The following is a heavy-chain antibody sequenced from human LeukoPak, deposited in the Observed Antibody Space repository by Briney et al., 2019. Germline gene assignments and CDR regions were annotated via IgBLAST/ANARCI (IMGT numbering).Heavy chain of an antibody. CDR1: GYTFTSYA. Sequence: ASVKVSFKASGYTFTSYAMHWVRQAPGQRLEWMGWINAGNGNTKYSQKFQGRVTITRDTSASTAYMELSSLRSEDTAVYYCAVLRYFDWVFDYWGQGTLVTVSS. J-gene: IGHJ4*02. CDR3: AVLRYFDWVFDY. CDR2: INAGNGNT. V-gene: IGHV1-3*01. D-gene: IGHD3-9*01.